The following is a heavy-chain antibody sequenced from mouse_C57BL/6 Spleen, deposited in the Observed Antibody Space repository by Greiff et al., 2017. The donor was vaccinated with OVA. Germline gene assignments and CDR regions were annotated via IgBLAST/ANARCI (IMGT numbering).Heavy chain of an antibody. Sequence: QVQLQQPGADLVRPGSSVKLSCKASGYTFTSYWMHWVKQRPIQGLEWIGNIDPSDSETHYNQKFKDKATLTVDKSSSTAYMQLSSLTSEDSAVYYCAREAQGLDYWGQGTTLTVSS. CDR1: GYTFTSYW. CDR3: AREAQGLDY. CDR2: IDPSDSET. V-gene: IGHV1-52*01. J-gene: IGHJ2*01. D-gene: IGHD3-2*02.